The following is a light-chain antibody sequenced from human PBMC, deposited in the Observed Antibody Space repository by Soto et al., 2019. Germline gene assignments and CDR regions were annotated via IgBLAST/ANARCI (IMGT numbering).Light chain of an antibody. Sequence: DIQLTQSPSFLSASVGDRVTITCRVSQGISSYLAWYQQKPGKAPQLLIYTASTLQSGVPSRFSGSGSGTEFTPPNSSLQPGDFATYYCQQLNRFPQVFGGGTKVEIK. CDR3: QQLNRFPQV. CDR2: TAS. V-gene: IGKV1-9*01. CDR1: QGISSY. J-gene: IGKJ4*01.